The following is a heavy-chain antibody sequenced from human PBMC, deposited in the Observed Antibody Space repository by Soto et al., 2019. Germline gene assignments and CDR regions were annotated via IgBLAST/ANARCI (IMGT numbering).Heavy chain of an antibody. CDR1: AFTFSSYW. D-gene: IGHD6-19*01. V-gene: IGHV3-74*01. Sequence: EVQLVESGGDLVQPGGSLRLSCAASAFTFSSYWMHWVRQAPGKGLVWVSRINSDGSSTNYADSVKGRFTISRDNTKNTLYLQINSLRAEDTAVYYCARDPYPWSSGWNWFDPWGQGTLVTVSS. CDR2: INSDGSST. CDR3: ARDPYPWSSGWNWFDP. J-gene: IGHJ5*02.